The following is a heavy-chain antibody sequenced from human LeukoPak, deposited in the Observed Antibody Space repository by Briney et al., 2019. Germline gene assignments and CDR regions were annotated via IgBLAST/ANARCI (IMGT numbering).Heavy chain of an antibody. J-gene: IGHJ4*02. D-gene: IGHD6-19*01. CDR3: ARESSGWYTLFDY. Sequence: PGGSLRLSCAASGFIFSNYGMHWVRQAPGKGLEWVAIIWYDGNNKYYADSVKGRFTISRDNSKNTLYLQMNSLRAEDSAVYYCARESSGWYTLFDYWGQGTLVTVSS. V-gene: IGHV3-33*01. CDR1: GFIFSNYG. CDR2: IWYDGNNK.